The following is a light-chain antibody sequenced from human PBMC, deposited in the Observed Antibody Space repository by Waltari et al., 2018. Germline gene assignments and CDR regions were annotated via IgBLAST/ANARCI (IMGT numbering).Light chain of an antibody. Sequence: SYVLTQPPSVSVSPGQTASITCSGDKLGDTYAYWYQQKPGQSPVLVIYQDTKRPSGIPERFSGSNSGNTATLTISGTQALDEADYYCQAWDSSTAVVFGGGTKLTVL. CDR2: QDT. CDR3: QAWDSSTAVV. J-gene: IGLJ2*01. CDR1: KLGDTY. V-gene: IGLV3-1*01.